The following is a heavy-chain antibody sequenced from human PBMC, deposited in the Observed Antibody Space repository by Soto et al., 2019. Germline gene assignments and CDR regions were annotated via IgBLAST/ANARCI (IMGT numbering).Heavy chain of an antibody. V-gene: IGHV1-69*06. CDR2: IIPIFGTA. CDR1: GGTFSSYS. CDR3: AGYCSSTSCYTRLDYYYGMDV. Sequence: SVKVSCKASGGTFSSYSISWVRQAPGQGLEWMGGIIPIFGTANYAQKFQGRVTITADKSTSTAYMELSSLRSEDTAVYYCAGYCSSTSCYTRLDYYYGMDVWGQGTTVTVSS. D-gene: IGHD2-2*02. J-gene: IGHJ6*02.